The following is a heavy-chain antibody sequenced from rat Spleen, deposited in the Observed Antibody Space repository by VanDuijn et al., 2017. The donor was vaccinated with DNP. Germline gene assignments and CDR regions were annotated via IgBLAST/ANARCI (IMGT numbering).Heavy chain of an antibody. Sequence: EVQLVESGGGLVQPGRSLKLSCVASGFNFSNYYMSWVRQAPKKGLEWVAAISSSGSRTSYPDSVRGRFTISRENANSRLYLQMNSLKSEDTATYYCVRHGINYGYTGDAMDVWGQGTSVTVSS. CDR2: ISSSGSRT. J-gene: IGHJ4*01. V-gene: IGHV5-25*01. D-gene: IGHD1-9*01. CDR1: GFNFSNYY. CDR3: VRHGINYGYTGDAMDV.